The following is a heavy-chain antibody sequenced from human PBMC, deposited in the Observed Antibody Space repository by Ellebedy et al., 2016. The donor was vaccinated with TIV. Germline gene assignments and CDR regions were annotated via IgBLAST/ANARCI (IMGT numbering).Heavy chain of an antibody. J-gene: IGHJ6*03. D-gene: IGHD3-10*01. CDR2: IYYSGTT. CDR3: SRAWFGGHSYYMDV. CDR1: GGSISSSGYY. Sequence: MPSETLSLTCTVSGGSISSSGYYWGWIRQPPGKGREWIVNIYYSGTTSYNPSLKSRVTISVDTSKNQFSLRLSSVTAADTAVYCCSRAWFGGHSYYMDVWGKGTTVTASS. V-gene: IGHV4-39*07.